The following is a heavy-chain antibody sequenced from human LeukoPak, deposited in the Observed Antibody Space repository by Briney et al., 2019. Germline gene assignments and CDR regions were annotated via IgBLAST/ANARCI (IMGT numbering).Heavy chain of an antibody. Sequence: ASVKVSCKASGYSFTGYYMHWVRQAPGQGLEWMGWINPNSGNTGYAQKFQGRVTMTRNTSISTAYMELSSLRSEDTAVYYCARGRAAAFSGYYYYYMDVWGKGTTVTISS. D-gene: IGHD6-13*01. CDR3: ARGRAAAFSGYYYYYMDV. V-gene: IGHV1-8*02. CDR1: GYSFTGYY. CDR2: INPNSGNT. J-gene: IGHJ6*03.